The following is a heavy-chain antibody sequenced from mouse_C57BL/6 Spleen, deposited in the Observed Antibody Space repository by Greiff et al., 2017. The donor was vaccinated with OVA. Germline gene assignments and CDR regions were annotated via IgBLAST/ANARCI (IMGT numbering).Heavy chain of an antibody. CDR3: ASHIYYDPWFAY. Sequence: EVMLVESGGGLVQPGGSLSLSCAASGFTFTDYYMSWVRQPPGKALEWLGFIRNKATGYTTEYSASVKGRFTISRDNTQSILYLQMNAQRAEDSATYYCASHIYYDPWFAYWGQGTLVTVSA. D-gene: IGHD2-4*01. CDR2: IRNKATGYTT. CDR1: GFTFTDYY. V-gene: IGHV7-3*01. J-gene: IGHJ3*01.